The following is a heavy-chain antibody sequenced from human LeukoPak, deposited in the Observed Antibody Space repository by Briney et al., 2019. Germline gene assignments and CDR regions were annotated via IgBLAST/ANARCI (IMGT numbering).Heavy chain of an antibody. J-gene: IGHJ6*02. Sequence: SETLSLTCTVSGCSISSYYWTWIRQPAGKGLEWIGRIHTSGNTNYSPALKSRVTMSVDMSKNQVSLKLYSVTAADTAVYYCARGGIASAYGSINYHHYGLDVWGQGTTVTVSS. V-gene: IGHV4-4*07. CDR1: GCSISSYY. CDR2: IHTSGNT. D-gene: IGHD6-13*01. CDR3: ARGGIASAYGSINYHHYGLDV.